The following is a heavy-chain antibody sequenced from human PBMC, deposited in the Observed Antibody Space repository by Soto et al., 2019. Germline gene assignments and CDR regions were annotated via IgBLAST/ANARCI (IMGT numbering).Heavy chain of an antibody. Sequence: GGSLRLSCADSGFTCSSYWMSWVRQAPGKGLGWVANIKQDGSEKYYVDSVKGRFTISRDNAKNSLYLQMNSLRAEDTAVYYCARDFLFFDYWGQGTLVTVSS. V-gene: IGHV3-7*03. CDR2: IKQDGSEK. CDR3: ARDFLFFDY. J-gene: IGHJ4*02. CDR1: GFTCSSYW. D-gene: IGHD3-3*01.